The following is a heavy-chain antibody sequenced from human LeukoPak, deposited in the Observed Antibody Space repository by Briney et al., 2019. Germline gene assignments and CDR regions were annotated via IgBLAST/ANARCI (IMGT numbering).Heavy chain of an antibody. J-gene: IGHJ4*02. CDR3: ARGGSGSYFFDY. V-gene: IGHV3-21*01. CDR1: GFTFSSYS. D-gene: IGHD1-26*01. CDR2: ISSSSSYT. Sequence: PGGSLRLSCAASGFTFSSYSMNWVRQAPGKGLEWVSSISSSSSYTYYADSVKGRFTISRDNAKNSLYLQMNSLRAEDTAVYYCARGGSGSYFFDYWGQGTLVTVSS.